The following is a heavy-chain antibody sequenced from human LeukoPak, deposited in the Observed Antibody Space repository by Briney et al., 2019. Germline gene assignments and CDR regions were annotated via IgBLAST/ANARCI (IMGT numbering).Heavy chain of an antibody. D-gene: IGHD5-12*01. CDR2: IYYSGST. Sequence: SETLSLTCTVSGGSISSGGYYWSWIRQHPGKGLEWIGYIYYSGSTYYNPSLKSRVTISVDTSKNQSSLKLSSVTAADTAVYYCARALGDDAGYSGYDLDYWGQGTLVTVSS. CDR3: ARALGDDAGYSGYDLDY. CDR1: GGSISSGGYY. J-gene: IGHJ4*02. V-gene: IGHV4-31*03.